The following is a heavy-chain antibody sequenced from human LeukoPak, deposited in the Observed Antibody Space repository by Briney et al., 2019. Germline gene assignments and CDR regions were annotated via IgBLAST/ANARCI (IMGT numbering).Heavy chain of an antibody. V-gene: IGHV3-7*01. J-gene: IGHJ4*02. D-gene: IGHD2-15*01. CDR3: ARDLRVVEARDY. Sequence: GGSLRLSCAASGFTFSSYWMSWVRQAPGKGLEWVANIKQDGSEKFYVDSVKGRFTISTDNAKNSLYLQMNSLRAEDTAVYYCARDLRVVEARDYWGQGTLVTVSS. CDR1: GFTFSSYW. CDR2: IKQDGSEK.